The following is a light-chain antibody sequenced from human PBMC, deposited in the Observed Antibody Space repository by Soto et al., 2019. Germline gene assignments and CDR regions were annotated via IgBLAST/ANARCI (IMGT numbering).Light chain of an antibody. Sequence: SVLTQPASVSVSPGQSITISCTGTSSDVGSYNLVSWYQQHPGKAPKLMIYEVSKRPSGVSNRFSGSKSGNTASLTISGLQAEDEADYYCCSYAGSSTFEYVFGTGTKVTVL. CDR1: SSDVGSYNL. CDR3: CSYAGSSTFEYV. CDR2: EVS. V-gene: IGLV2-23*02. J-gene: IGLJ1*01.